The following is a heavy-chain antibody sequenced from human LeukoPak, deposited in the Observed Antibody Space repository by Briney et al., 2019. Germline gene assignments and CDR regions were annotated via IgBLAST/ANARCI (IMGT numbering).Heavy chain of an antibody. CDR1: GFTFSDYY. D-gene: IGHD5-18*01. Sequence: PGGSLRLSCAASGFTFSDYYMSWIRQAPGKGLEWVAVISYDGSNKYYADSVKGRFTISRDNSKNTLYLQMNSLRAEDTAVYYCAKMSAMVISRPYYYGMDVWGQGTTVTVSS. J-gene: IGHJ6*02. CDR3: AKMSAMVISRPYYYGMDV. V-gene: IGHV3-30*18. CDR2: ISYDGSNK.